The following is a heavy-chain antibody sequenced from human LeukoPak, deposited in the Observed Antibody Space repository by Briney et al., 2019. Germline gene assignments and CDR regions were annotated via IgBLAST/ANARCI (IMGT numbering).Heavy chain of an antibody. CDR1: GYTFTSYY. D-gene: IGHD3-22*01. CDR2: INPSAGTT. J-gene: IGHJ4*02. CDR3: ARSITMMNL. Sequence: ASVKVSCKASGYTFTSYYMHWVRQAPGQGLEWMGMINPSAGTTSYAQKFQGRVTMTRDTSTSTFYMELSSLRSEDTALYYCARSITMMNLWGQGTLVTVSS. V-gene: IGHV1-46*01.